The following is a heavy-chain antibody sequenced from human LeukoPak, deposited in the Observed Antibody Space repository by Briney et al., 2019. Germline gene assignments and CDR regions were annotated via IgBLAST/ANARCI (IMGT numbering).Heavy chain of an antibody. V-gene: IGHV4-4*07. CDR1: GGSIGSYY. CDR2: IYTSGST. CDR3: ARDRFGYWYFDL. D-gene: IGHD3-10*01. Sequence: SETLSLTCTVSGGSIGSYYWSWIRQPAGKGLEWIGRIYTSGSTNYNPSLKSRVTMSVDTSKNQFSLKLTSVTAADTAVYYCARDRFGYWYFDLWGRGTLVTVSS. J-gene: IGHJ2*01.